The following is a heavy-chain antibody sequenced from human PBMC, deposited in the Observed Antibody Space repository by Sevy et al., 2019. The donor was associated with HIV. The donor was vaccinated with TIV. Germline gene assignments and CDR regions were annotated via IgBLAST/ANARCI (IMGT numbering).Heavy chain of an antibody. CDR1: GFSFSYYG. V-gene: IGHV3-30*18. CDR2: ISHDGINE. Sequence: GGSLRLSCIGSGFSFSYYGIHWVRQSPGKGLDWVALISHDGINEYYADSVKGRFTISRDDSKNRVYLEMNSLRNEDTAIYFCANAYSGSYSHSYLYALDVWGQRTTVTVSS. J-gene: IGHJ6*02. D-gene: IGHD1-26*01. CDR3: ANAYSGSYSHSYLYALDV.